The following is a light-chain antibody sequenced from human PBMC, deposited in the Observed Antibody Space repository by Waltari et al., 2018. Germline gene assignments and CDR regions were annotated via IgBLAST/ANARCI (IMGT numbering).Light chain of an antibody. V-gene: IGKV1-39*01. CDR3: HQSFTAPLT. CDR2: VVS. Sequence: DIQLTQSPSSVSASIGDRVTITCRSSQTINNYLNWYHHKPGRAPKLLLSVVSNLENGVPSRFSGSGYGAEFTLIITSLQPEDVGTYYCHQSFTAPLTFGPGARVEIK. J-gene: IGKJ3*01. CDR1: QTINNY.